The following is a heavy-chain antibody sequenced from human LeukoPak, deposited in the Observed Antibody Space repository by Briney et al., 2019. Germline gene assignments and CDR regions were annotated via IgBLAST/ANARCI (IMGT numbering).Heavy chain of an antibody. Sequence: GSSVKVSCKASGGTFSSYAISWVRQAPGQGLEWMGGIIPIFGTANYAQKFQGRVTITADKSTSTAYMELSSLRSEDTAVYYCARPSQQWLPRGNYYFDYWGQGTLVTVSS. CDR1: GGTFSSYA. J-gene: IGHJ4*02. CDR3: ARPSQQWLPRGNYYFDY. V-gene: IGHV1-69*06. CDR2: IIPIFGTA. D-gene: IGHD6-19*01.